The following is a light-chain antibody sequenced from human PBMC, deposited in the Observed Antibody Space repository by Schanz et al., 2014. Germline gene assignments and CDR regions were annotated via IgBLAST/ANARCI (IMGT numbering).Light chain of an antibody. CDR1: QTVSNN. J-gene: IGKJ5*01. Sequence: EIVMTQSPATLSVSPGERGTLSCRASQTVSNNLAWYQQKPGQTPRLLIYGASTRATGVPDRFSASGSGTDFTLTITRLEPEDFAVYYCQQYGRSPIIFGQGTRLEIK. CDR3: QQYGRSPII. V-gene: IGKV3-20*01. CDR2: GAS.